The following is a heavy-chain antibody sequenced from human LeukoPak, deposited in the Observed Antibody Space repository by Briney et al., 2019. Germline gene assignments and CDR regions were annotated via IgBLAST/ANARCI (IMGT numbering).Heavy chain of an antibody. D-gene: IGHD2-21*01. J-gene: IGHJ6*02. CDR2: ISYDGSNK. V-gene: IGHV3-30*03. CDR3: ARVSQYYYYYGMDV. CDR1: GFTFSSYG. Sequence: GGSLRLSCAASGFTFSSYGMHWVRQALGKGLEWVAVISYDGSNKYYADSVKGRFTISRDNSKNTLYLQMNSLRAEDTAVYYCARVSQYYYYYGMDVWGQGTTVTVSS.